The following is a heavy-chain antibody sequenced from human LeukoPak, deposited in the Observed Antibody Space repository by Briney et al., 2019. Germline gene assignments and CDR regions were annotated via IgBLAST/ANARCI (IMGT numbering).Heavy chain of an antibody. CDR1: GFTFSSYW. CDR2: IKQDGSEK. D-gene: IGHD3-3*01. CDR3: ARDLTYYDFWSGYDNYFDY. V-gene: IGHV3-7*01. J-gene: IGHJ4*02. Sequence: GGSLRLSCAASGFTFSSYWMSWVRQAPGKGLEWVANIKQDGSEKYYVDSVKGRFTISRDNDKNSLYLQMNSLRAEDTAVYYCARDLTYYDFWSGYDNYFDYWGQGTLVTVSS.